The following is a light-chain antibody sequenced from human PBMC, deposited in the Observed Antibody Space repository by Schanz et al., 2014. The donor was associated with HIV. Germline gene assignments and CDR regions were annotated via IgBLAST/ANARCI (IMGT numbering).Light chain of an antibody. Sequence: QSALTQPPSASGSPGQSVTISCTGTSSDVGGYKYVSWYQQHPGKAPKLMIYEVSKRPSGVPDRFSGSKSGNTASLTISGLQADDEADYYCSSYTSSTTWVFGGGTKLTVL. CDR1: SSDVGGYKY. CDR3: SSYTSSTTWV. CDR2: EVS. J-gene: IGLJ3*02. V-gene: IGLV2-8*01.